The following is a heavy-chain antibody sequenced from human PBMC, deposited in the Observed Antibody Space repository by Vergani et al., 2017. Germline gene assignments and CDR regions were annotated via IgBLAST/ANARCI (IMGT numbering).Heavy chain of an antibody. D-gene: IGHD1-26*01. J-gene: IGHJ4*02. V-gene: IGHV4-34*01. CDR2: INHRGST. CDR1: GGSFSGYY. Sequence: QVQLQQWGAGLLKPSETLSLTCAVYGGSFSGYYWSWIRQPPGKGLEWIGEINHRGSTNYNPSLKSRVTISVDTSKNQFSLKLSSVTAADTAVYYCARGGVGSYLSFDYWGQGTLVTVSS. CDR3: ARGGVGSYLSFDY.